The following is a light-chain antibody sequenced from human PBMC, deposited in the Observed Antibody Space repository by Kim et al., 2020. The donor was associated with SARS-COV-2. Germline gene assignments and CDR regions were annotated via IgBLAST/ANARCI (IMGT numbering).Light chain of an antibody. Sequence: VSPGEGATLSCRASQNIDTIVAWYQQKPGQAPRPLIFAASTRATGIPARFSGSGSGTDFTLTINNVQSEDFALYYCQQYNNWPITFGQGTRLEIK. CDR2: AAS. V-gene: IGKV3-15*01. CDR3: QQYNNWPIT. CDR1: QNIDTI. J-gene: IGKJ5*01.